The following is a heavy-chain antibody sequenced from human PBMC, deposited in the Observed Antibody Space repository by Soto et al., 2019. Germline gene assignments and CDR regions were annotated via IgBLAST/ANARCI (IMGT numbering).Heavy chain of an antibody. CDR1: GYTFTGYY. CDR2: INPNSGGT. J-gene: IGHJ6*02. CDR3: AIERGYSYGLGYYYYGMDV. V-gene: IGHV1-2*02. Sequence: GASVKVSCKASGYTFTGYYMHWVRQAPGQGLEWMGWINPNSGGTNYAQKFQGRVTMTRDTSISTAYMELSRLRSDDTAVYYCAIERGYSYGLGYYYYGMDVWGQGTTVTVSS. D-gene: IGHD5-18*01.